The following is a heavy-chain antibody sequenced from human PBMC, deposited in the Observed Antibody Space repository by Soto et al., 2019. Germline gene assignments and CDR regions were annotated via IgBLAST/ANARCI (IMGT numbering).Heavy chain of an antibody. CDR1: GFTFSNAW. D-gene: IGHD4-17*01. J-gene: IGHJ3*02. CDR2: INSKTDGGTT. V-gene: IGHV3-15*07. Sequence: EVQLVESGGGLVKPGGSLRLSCAASGFTFSNAWMIWVRQAPGKGLEWVGRINSKTDGGTTDYAAPVKGRFTISRDDSKTTLYLQMNSLKTEDTAVYYCTTGLLRSGGAFDIWGQGTMVTVSS. CDR3: TTGLLRSGGAFDI.